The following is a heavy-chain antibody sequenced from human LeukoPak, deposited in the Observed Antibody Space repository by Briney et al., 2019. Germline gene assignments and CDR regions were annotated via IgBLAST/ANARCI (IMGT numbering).Heavy chain of an antibody. CDR3: ARGTVVPAAGPGRYDHYVMDV. J-gene: IGHJ6*02. V-gene: IGHV1-69*13. CDR2: IIPIFGTA. D-gene: IGHD2-2*01. CDR1: GGTLRSYV. Sequence: GASVKVSCKASGGTLRSYVISWVRQAPGQGLEWMGGIIPIFGTANYAQKFQGRVTITADESTSTAYMELSSLRSEDTAVYYCARGTVVPAAGPGRYDHYVMDVWGQGTTVTVSS.